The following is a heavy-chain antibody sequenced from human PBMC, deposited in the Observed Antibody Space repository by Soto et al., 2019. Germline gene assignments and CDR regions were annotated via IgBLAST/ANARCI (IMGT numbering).Heavy chain of an antibody. D-gene: IGHD3-10*01. J-gene: IGHJ2*01. Sequence: QVQLVQSGAEVKKPGSSVKVSCKASGGTFSSYTISWVRQAPGQGLEWMGRIIPILGIANYAQKFQGRVTMTEEKSTSPAYMELSSLRSEDTAVYYCARQEGSYYYGSGSFGFDLWGRGTLVTVSS. CDR2: IIPILGIA. CDR3: ARQEGSYYYGSGSFGFDL. V-gene: IGHV1-69*02. CDR1: GGTFSSYT.